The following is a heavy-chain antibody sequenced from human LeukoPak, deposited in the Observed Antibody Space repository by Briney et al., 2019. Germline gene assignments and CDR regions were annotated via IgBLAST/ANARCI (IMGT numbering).Heavy chain of an antibody. CDR2: IYYSGST. V-gene: IGHV4-59*01. CDR1: GGSISSFY. Sequence: SETLSLTCTVSGGSISSFYWSWIRQPPGKGLEWIGYIYYSGSTNYNPSLQSRVTISVDTSKNQFSLKLSSVTAADTAVYYCARHDGGGSPSSYYYGMDVWGQGTTVTVSS. CDR3: ARHDGGGSPSSYYYGMDV. D-gene: IGHD2-15*01. J-gene: IGHJ6*02.